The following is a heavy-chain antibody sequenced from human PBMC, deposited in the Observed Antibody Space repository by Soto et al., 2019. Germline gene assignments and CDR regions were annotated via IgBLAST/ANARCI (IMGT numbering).Heavy chain of an antibody. CDR1: GFTFSSYA. Sequence: EVQLLESGGGLVQPGGSLRLSCAASGFTFSSYAMSWVRQAPGKGLEWVSGISGSGVSTYYEDSVKGRFTISRDHSKNTLYLQRNRLRAEDTAVYYCAKDLERIAPRSIDYWGQGTLVTVSS. V-gene: IGHV3-23*01. CDR3: AKDLERIAPRSIDY. D-gene: IGHD6-6*01. CDR2: ISGSGVST. J-gene: IGHJ4*02.